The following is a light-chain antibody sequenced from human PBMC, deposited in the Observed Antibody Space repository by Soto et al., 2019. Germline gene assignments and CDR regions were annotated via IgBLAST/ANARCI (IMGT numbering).Light chain of an antibody. CDR3: QQYNNWPLT. Sequence: EVMMTQSPDTLSVSPGDGATLSCRASQNVHSDLAWYQQKPGQAPRLVIYDTSTRATDIPVRFTGGGSGKEFTPTISSLKSEDFAVYCCQQYNNWPLTFGGGTKVEIK. V-gene: IGKV3-15*01. CDR2: DTS. J-gene: IGKJ4*01. CDR1: QNVHSD.